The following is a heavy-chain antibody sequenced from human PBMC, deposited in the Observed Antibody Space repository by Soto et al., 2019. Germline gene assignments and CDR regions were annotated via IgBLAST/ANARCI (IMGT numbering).Heavy chain of an antibody. CDR1: GYTFTSYA. V-gene: IGHV1-3*01. CDR2: INAGNGNT. CDR3: ASDSAAAGFLFAFDI. J-gene: IGHJ3*02. Sequence: ASVKVSCKASGYTFTSYAMHWVRQAPGQRLEWMGWINAGNGNTKYSQKFQGRVTITRDTSASTAYMELSSLRSEDTAVYYCASDSAAAGFLFAFDIWGQGTMVTVSS. D-gene: IGHD6-13*01.